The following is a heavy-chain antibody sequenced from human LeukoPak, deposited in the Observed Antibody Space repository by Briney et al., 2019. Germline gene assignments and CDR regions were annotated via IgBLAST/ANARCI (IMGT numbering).Heavy chain of an antibody. V-gene: IGHV3-48*03. Sequence: GGSLRLSCAASGFTFSSYEMNWVRQAPGKGLEWISHISSSGRTMFYADSVKGRFTISRDNAKNSLYLQMNSLRAEDTAVYYCARLGSLCRNGVCYGGWGQGILVTVSS. CDR1: GFTFSSYE. CDR2: ISSSGRTM. D-gene: IGHD2-8*01. J-gene: IGHJ4*02. CDR3: ARLGSLCRNGVCYGG.